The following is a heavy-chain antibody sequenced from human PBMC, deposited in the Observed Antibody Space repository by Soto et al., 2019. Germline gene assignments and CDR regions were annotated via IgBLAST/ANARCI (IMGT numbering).Heavy chain of an antibody. CDR1: GFTFSSYA. V-gene: IGHV3-23*01. CDR3: AKYRLIVSGMDV. CDR2: ISGSGGST. J-gene: IGHJ6*02. Sequence: LRLSCAASGFTFSSYAMSWVRQAPGKGLEWVSAISGSGGSTYYADSVKGRFTISRDNSKNTLYLQMNSLRAEDTAVYYCAKYRLIVSGMDVWGQGTTGTVSS. D-gene: IGHD2-21*01.